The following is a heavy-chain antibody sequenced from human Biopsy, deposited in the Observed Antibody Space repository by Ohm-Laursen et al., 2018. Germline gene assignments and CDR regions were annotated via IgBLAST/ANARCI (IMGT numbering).Heavy chain of an antibody. J-gene: IGHJ4*01. CDR2: ISPYIGDT. D-gene: IGHD3-3*01. CDR1: GYTFTNYG. CDR3: ARDRWPHVTLLGLVVFDF. V-gene: IGHV1-18*01. Sequence: SVNASCKPSGYTFTNYGISWVRQAPGQGLEWMGWISPYIGDTDYAQKPQGRVTMTTDISTSTAYMDLRSLRSDDTAVYYCARDRWPHVTLLGLVVFDFWGQGTLVIVSS.